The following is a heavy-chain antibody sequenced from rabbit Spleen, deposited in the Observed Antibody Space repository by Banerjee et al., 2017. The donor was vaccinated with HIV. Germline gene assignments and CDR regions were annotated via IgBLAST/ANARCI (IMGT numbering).Heavy chain of an antibody. D-gene: IGHD1-1*01. CDR2: IRTGSIVT. V-gene: IGHV1S45*01. CDR1: GFSFSNTYW. CDR3: ARDTSSSFSSYGMDL. J-gene: IGHJ6*01. Sequence: QEQLVESGGDLVKPEGSLTLTCTASGFSFSNTYWICWVRQAPGKGLEWIACIRTGSIVTYFASWAKGRFTCSKTSSTTVTLQMTSLTAADTATYFCARDTSSSFSSYGMDLWGPGTLVTVS.